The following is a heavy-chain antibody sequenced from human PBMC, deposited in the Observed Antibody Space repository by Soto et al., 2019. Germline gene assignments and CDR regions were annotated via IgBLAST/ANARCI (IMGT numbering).Heavy chain of an antibody. J-gene: IGHJ6*02. CDR2: FDPEDGET. CDR1: GYTLTELS. CDR3: ATAGIAEAGDQDAYYYYGRDV. V-gene: IGHV1-24*01. Sequence: GASVKVSCKVSGYTLTELSMHWVRQAPGKGLEWMGGFDPEDGETIYAQKFQGRVTMTEDTSTDTAYMELSSLRSEDTAVYYCATAGIAEAGDQDAYYYYGRDVWGQGTTVTV. D-gene: IGHD6-13*01.